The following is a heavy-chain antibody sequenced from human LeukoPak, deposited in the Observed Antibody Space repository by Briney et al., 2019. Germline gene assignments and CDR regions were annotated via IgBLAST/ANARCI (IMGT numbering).Heavy chain of an antibody. CDR2: VSPSGGTT. J-gene: IGHJ4*02. CDR1: GFTFSSCP. V-gene: IGHV3-23*01. CDR3: AKRGATERAFDY. D-gene: IGHD1-26*01. Sequence: GGSLRLSCAASGFTFSSCPMSWVRQAPGKGLEWVSAVSPSGGTTYYTDSAKGRFTISRDNSENTLYLQMSSLRAEDTALYYCAKRGATERAFDYWGQGTLVTV.